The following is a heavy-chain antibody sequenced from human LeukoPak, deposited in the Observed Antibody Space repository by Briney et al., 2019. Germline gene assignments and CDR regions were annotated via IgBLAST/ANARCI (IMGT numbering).Heavy chain of an antibody. J-gene: IGHJ4*02. D-gene: IGHD4-17*01. CDR3: AKISGDYVCDY. Sequence: GGSLRLSCAASGFTFTNHIMHWVRQAPGKGLEWVSAISGSGGSTYYADSVKGRFTISRDNSKNTLYLQMNSLRAEDTAVYYCAKISGDYVCDYWGQGTLVTVSS. CDR1: GFTFTNHI. V-gene: IGHV3-23*01. CDR2: ISGSGGST.